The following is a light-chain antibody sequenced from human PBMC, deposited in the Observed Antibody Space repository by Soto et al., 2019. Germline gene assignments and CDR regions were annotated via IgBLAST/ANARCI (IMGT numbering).Light chain of an antibody. J-gene: IGLJ2*01. CDR1: SSDVGGYNY. Sequence: QSALTQPPSASGSPGQSVTISCTGTSSDVGGYNYVSWYQQYPGKAPKLMIYEVNKRPSGVPDRFSGSKSGNTASLTVSGLHGEDEADYYCSSYAGSKNVVFGGGTKLTVL. CDR3: SSYAGSKNVV. CDR2: EVN. V-gene: IGLV2-8*01.